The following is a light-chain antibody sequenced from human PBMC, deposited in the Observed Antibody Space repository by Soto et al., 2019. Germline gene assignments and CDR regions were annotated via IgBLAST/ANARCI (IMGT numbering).Light chain of an antibody. Sequence: QSVLTQPASVSGSPGQSITISCTGTSSDVGGYNYVSWYQQHPGKAPKLMIYDVSNRPSGVSNRFSGSKSGNTASLTISGLQAEDEADSYCSSYTSSSTLPYVFGTGTKLTVL. J-gene: IGLJ1*01. CDR2: DVS. V-gene: IGLV2-14*01. CDR1: SSDVGGYNY. CDR3: SSYTSSSTLPYV.